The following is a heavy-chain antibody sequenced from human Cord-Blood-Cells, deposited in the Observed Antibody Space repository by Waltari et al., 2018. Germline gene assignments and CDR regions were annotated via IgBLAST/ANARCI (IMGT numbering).Heavy chain of an antibody. Sequence: QVQLVQSGAEVKKPGASVKVSCKASGYTFTSYDINWVRQATGQGLEWMGWKNPTSGNTGYAQKFQGRVTMTRNTSISTAYIELSSLRSEDTAVYYCARGMLKQLDFDYWGQGTLVTVSS. V-gene: IGHV1-8*01. CDR3: ARGMLKQLDFDY. D-gene: IGHD6-6*01. CDR1: GYTFTSYD. J-gene: IGHJ4*02. CDR2: KNPTSGNT.